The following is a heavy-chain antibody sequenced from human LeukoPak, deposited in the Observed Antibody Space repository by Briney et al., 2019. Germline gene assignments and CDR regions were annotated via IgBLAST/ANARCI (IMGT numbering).Heavy chain of an antibody. CDR3: ARVGYCSSTSCYSAYYFDY. CDR1: GYTFTSYG. V-gene: IGHV1-18*01. D-gene: IGHD2-2*02. CDR2: ISAYNGNT. Sequence: GASVKVSCKASGYTFTSYGISWVRQAPGQGLEWMGWISAYNGNTNYAQKLQGRVTMTTDTSTSTAYMELRSLRSDDTAVYYCARVGYCSSTSCYSAYYFDYWGQGTLVTVSS. J-gene: IGHJ4*02.